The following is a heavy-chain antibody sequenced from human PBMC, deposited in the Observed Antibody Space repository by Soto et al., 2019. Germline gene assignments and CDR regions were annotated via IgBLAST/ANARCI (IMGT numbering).Heavy chain of an antibody. Sequence: EVQLVESGGGLVHPGKALRLSCAASGFTFSKYWIHWVRQAPGKGPVWVSYISSDGTTTDYADSVKGRFTISRDNAQNTLSLQMARLRAEDTAVYYCAIQDCTNDVCLEAAVTVGGALEYWGQGAQVTVSS. V-gene: IGHV3-74*01. J-gene: IGHJ4*02. CDR2: ISSDGTTT. CDR1: GFTFSKYW. D-gene: IGHD2-8*01. CDR3: AIQDCTNDVCLEAAVTVGGALEY.